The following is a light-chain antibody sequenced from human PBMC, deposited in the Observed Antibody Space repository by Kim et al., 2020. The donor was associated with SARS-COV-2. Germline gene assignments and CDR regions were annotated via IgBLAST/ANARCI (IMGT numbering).Light chain of an antibody. V-gene: IGKV1-8*01. Sequence: ASTGDRVTITCRASQGISSYLAWYQQKPGKAPKLLIYAASTLQSGVPSRFSGSGSGTDFTLTISCLQSEDFATYYCQQYYSYPLTFGGGTKVDI. J-gene: IGKJ4*01. CDR3: QQYYSYPLT. CDR2: AAS. CDR1: QGISSY.